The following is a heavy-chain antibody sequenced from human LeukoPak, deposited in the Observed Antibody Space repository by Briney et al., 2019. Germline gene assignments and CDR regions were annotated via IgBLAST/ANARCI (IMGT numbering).Heavy chain of an antibody. V-gene: IGHV3-74*01. CDR3: ARDSWYSSSWYGAYYFDY. J-gene: IGHJ4*02. D-gene: IGHD6-13*01. CDR2: INSDGSST. Sequence: GGSLRLSCAASGFTFSSYWMHWVRQAPGKGLVWVSRINSDGSSTSYADSVKGRFTISRDNAKNSLYLQMNSLRAEDTAVYYCARDSWYSSSWYGAYYFDYWGQGTLVTVSS. CDR1: GFTFSSYW.